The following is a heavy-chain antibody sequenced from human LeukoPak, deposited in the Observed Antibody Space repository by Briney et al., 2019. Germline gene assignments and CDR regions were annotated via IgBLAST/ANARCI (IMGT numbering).Heavy chain of an antibody. CDR2: IYYSGST. CDR1: GGSISSSSYY. D-gene: IGHD4-11*01. Sequence: SETLSLTCTVSGGSISSSSYYWGWIRQPPGKGLEWIGSIYYSGSTYYNPSLKSRVTISVDTSKNQFSLMLTSVTAADTAVYYCARDNDYSDSYFDFWGQGTLVTVSS. V-gene: IGHV4-39*07. CDR3: ARDNDYSDSYFDF. J-gene: IGHJ4*02.